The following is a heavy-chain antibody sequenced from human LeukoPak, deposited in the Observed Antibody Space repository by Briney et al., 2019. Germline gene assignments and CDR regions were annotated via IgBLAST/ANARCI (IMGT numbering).Heavy chain of an antibody. D-gene: IGHD2-2*01. CDR1: GFTFSNAW. Sequence: GGSLRLFCAASGFTFSNAWMSWVRQAPGKGLEWVGRIKSKTDGGTTDYAAPVKGRFTISRDDSKNTLYLQMNSLKTEDTAVYYCTTGICSSTSCYDAFDIWGQGTMVTVSS. V-gene: IGHV3-15*01. CDR2: IKSKTDGGTT. J-gene: IGHJ3*02. CDR3: TTGICSSTSCYDAFDI.